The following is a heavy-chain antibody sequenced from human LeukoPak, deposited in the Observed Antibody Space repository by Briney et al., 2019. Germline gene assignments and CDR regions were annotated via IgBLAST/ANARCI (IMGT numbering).Heavy chain of an antibody. CDR3: ARGRQDVTMVVVVMTAVSYYLDV. D-gene: IGHD3-22*01. CDR1: GGSFSGYY. V-gene: IGHV4-34*01. CDR2: MNPSGST. Sequence: SETLSLTCAVYGGSFSGYYWTWIRQTPGKGLEWIGEMNPSGSTNYNPSLKSRVTISVDTSKNQFSLKLSSVTAADTAVYYCARGRQDVTMVVVVMTAVSYYLDVWGKGTTVTVS. J-gene: IGHJ6*03.